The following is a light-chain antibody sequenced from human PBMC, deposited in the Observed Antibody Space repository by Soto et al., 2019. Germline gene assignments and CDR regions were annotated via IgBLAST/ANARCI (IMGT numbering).Light chain of an antibody. Sequence: QSVLTQPASVSGSPGQSITISCTGTSSDVGGYNYVSWYQHHPGKAPKLMIYDVSNRPSGVSNRFSGSKSGNTASLTISGLQPEDEADYYCSSYTTSNTRQIVFGTGTKLNVL. CDR1: SSDVGGYNY. J-gene: IGLJ1*01. CDR3: SSYTTSNTRQIV. CDR2: DVS. V-gene: IGLV2-14*03.